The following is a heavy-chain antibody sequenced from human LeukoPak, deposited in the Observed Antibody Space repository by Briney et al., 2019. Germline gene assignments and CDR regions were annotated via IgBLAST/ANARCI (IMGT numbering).Heavy chain of an antibody. J-gene: IGHJ4*02. CDR3: AKRGVVIRVILVGFHKEAYYFDS. CDR2: ISGSGGST. D-gene: IGHD3-22*01. CDR1: GITLSNYG. Sequence: GGSLRLSCAVSGITLSNYGMSWVRQAPGKGLEWVAGISGSGGSTNYAGSVKGRFTISRDNRKNTLYLQMNSLRVEDTALYFCAKRGVVIRVILVGFHKEAYYFDSWGQGALVTVSS. V-gene: IGHV3-23*01.